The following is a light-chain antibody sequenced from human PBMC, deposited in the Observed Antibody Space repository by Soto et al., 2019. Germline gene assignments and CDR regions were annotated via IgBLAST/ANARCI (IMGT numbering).Light chain of an antibody. CDR1: QGISKY. J-gene: IGKJ2*01. CDR2: SAS. Sequence: DIQMTQSPSSLSASVGDRVTITCRARQGISKYLAWYQQKPGKVPKLLIYSASTVQSGVPSRFSGSGSGTDFTLTISSLEPEDGETDYCQHYQNAPYTCGQGTKLEIK. V-gene: IGKV1-27*01. CDR3: QHYQNAPYT.